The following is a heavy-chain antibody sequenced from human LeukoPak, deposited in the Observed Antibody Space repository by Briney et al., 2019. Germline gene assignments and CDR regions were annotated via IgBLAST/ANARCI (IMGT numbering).Heavy chain of an antibody. CDR1: GYTFTGYY. CDR2: INPNSGGT. D-gene: IGHD3-9*01. CDR3: ARVGYDILTGYPKNWFDP. J-gene: IGHJ5*02. Sequence: GASVKVSCKASGYTFTGYYMHWVRQAPGQGLEWMGWINPNSGGTNYAQKFQGRVTMTRDTSISTAYMELSRLRSDDTAVYYCARVGYDILTGYPKNWFDPWGQGTLVTVSS. V-gene: IGHV1-2*02.